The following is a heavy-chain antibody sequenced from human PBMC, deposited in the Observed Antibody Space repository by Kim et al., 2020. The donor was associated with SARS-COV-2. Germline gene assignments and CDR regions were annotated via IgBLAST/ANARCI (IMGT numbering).Heavy chain of an antibody. CDR1: GYTFTGYY. CDR3: ARSGAYYDFWSGHDYYYGMDV. J-gene: IGHJ6*02. V-gene: IGHV1-2*06. D-gene: IGHD3-3*01. Sequence: ASVKVSCKASGYTFTGYYMHWVRQAPGQGLEWMGRINPNSGGTNYAQKFQGRVTMTRDTSISTAYMELSRLRSDDTAVYYCARSGAYYDFWSGHDYYYGMDVWGQGTTVTVSS. CDR2: INPNSGGT.